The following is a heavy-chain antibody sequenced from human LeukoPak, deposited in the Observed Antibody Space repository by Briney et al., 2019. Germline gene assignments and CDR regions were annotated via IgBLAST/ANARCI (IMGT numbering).Heavy chain of an antibody. Sequence: ASVKVSCKASGYTFTSYYMHWVRQAPGQGLEWMRIINPSGGSTSYAQKFQGRVTMTRDTSTSTVYMELSSLRSEDTAVYYCARDHPDSSGWYVGYNWFDPWGQGTLVTVSS. V-gene: IGHV1-46*01. J-gene: IGHJ5*02. D-gene: IGHD6-19*01. CDR1: GYTFTSYY. CDR2: INPSGGST. CDR3: ARDHPDSSGWYVGYNWFDP.